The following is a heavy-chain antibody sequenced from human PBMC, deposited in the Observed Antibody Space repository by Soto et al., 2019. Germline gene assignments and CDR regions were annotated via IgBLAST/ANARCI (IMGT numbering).Heavy chain of an antibody. V-gene: IGHV4-59*08. D-gene: IGHD4-17*01. Sequence: SETLSLTCTVSGGSISSYYWSWIRQPPGKGLEWIGYIYYSGSTNYNPSLKSRVTISVDTSKNQFSLKLSSVTAADAAVYYCATFRGMTTATTERYFDYWGQGTLVTVSS. CDR2: IYYSGST. CDR1: GGSISSYY. J-gene: IGHJ4*02. CDR3: ATFRGMTTATTERYFDY.